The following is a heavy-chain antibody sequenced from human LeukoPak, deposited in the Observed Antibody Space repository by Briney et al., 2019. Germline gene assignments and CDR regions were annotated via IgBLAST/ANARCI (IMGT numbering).Heavy chain of an antibody. CDR1: GFSFSNYA. J-gene: IGHJ4*02. V-gene: IGHV3-23*01. Sequence: PGGSLRLSCAASGFSFSNYAMSWVRQAPGKGLEWVSAISGNGGSLYYADSVKGRFTISRDNAKNSLYLQMNSLGAEDTAVYYCVRGDYYDSSGSFVFDYWGQGTLVTVSS. CDR3: VRGDYYDSSGSFVFDY. CDR2: ISGNGGSL. D-gene: IGHD3-22*01.